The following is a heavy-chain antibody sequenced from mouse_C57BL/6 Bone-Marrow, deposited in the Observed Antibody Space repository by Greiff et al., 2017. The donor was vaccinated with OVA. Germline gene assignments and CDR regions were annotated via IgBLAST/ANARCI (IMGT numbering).Heavy chain of an antibody. J-gene: IGHJ2*01. V-gene: IGHV1-64*01. Sequence: QVQLKQPGAELVKPGASVKLSCKASGYTFTSYWMHWVKQRPGQGLEWIGMIHPNSSSTNYNEKFKSKATLTVDKSSSTAYMQLSSLTSEDSAVYYCARQGDYDGIDYWGQGTTLTVSS. CDR2: IHPNSSST. D-gene: IGHD2-4*01. CDR1: GYTFTSYW. CDR3: ARQGDYDGIDY.